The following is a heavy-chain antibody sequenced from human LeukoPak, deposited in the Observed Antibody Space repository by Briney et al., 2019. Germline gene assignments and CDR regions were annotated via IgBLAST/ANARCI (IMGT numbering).Heavy chain of an antibody. D-gene: IGHD3-9*01. CDR2: ISRSGSST. V-gene: IGHV3-23*01. CDR3: AKGGDILTGYYLYWYFDL. Sequence: GGSLRLSCAASGFTFSAYAMSWVRQAPGKGLEWVSAISRSGSSTDYAASVKGRFTISRDNSKNTLYLQMNSLRPEDTAVYYCAKGGDILTGYYLYWYFDLWGRGTLVTVSS. J-gene: IGHJ2*01. CDR1: GFTFSAYA.